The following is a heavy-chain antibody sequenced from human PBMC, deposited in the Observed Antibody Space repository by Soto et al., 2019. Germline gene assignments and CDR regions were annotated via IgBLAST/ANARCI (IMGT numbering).Heavy chain of an antibody. CDR2: ISGSGGST. Sequence: EVQLLESGGGLVQPGGSLRLSCAASGFTFSSYAMSWVRQAPGKGLEWVSAISGSGGSTYYADSVKGRFTISRDNSKNTLYLQMNSLRAEDTAVYYCAASYDFWSGYPGVSYCGMDVWGQGTTVTVSS. CDR1: GFTFSSYA. CDR3: AASYDFWSGYPGVSYCGMDV. D-gene: IGHD3-3*01. V-gene: IGHV3-23*01. J-gene: IGHJ6*02.